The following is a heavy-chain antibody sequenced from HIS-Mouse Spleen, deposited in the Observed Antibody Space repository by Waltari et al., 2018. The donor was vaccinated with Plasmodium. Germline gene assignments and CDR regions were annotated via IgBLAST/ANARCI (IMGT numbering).Heavy chain of an antibody. CDR3: ARGGQELGMDFDY. Sequence: EVQLVESGGGLVQPGGSLRLSCAASGFTFSSYDMHWVPQATGKGLEGVSAIGTAGDTYYPGSVKGRFTISRENAKNSLYLQMNSLRAGDTAVYYCARGGQELGMDFDYWGQGTLVTVSS. CDR1: GFTFSSYD. J-gene: IGHJ4*02. D-gene: IGHD7-27*01. V-gene: IGHV3-13*01. CDR2: IGTAGDT.